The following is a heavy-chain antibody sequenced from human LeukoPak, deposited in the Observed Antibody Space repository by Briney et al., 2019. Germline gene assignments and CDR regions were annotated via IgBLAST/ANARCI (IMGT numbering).Heavy chain of an antibody. CDR2: INPNSGGT. V-gene: IGHV1-2*06. D-gene: IGHD1-1*01. J-gene: IGHJ4*02. Sequence: ASVKVSRKASGYTFTGYYMHWVRQAPGQGLEWMGRINPNSGGTNYAQKFQGRVTMTRDTSISTAYMELSRLRSDDTAVYYCARSRVLEPPLYWGQGTLVTVSS. CDR3: ARSRVLEPPLY. CDR1: GYTFTGYY.